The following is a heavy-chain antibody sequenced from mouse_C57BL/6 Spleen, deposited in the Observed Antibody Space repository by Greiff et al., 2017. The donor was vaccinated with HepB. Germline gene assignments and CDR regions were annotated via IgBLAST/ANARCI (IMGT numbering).Heavy chain of an antibody. J-gene: IGHJ4*01. Sequence: VQLQQPGAELVKPGASVKMSCKASGYTFTSYWITWVKQRPGQGLEWIGDIYPGSGSTNYNEKFKSKATLTVDTSSSTAYMQLSSLTSEDSAVYYCARGYYGSSYHYYAMDYWGQGTSVTVSS. V-gene: IGHV1-55*01. CDR1: GYTFTSYW. CDR3: ARGYYGSSYHYYAMDY. D-gene: IGHD1-1*01. CDR2: IYPGSGST.